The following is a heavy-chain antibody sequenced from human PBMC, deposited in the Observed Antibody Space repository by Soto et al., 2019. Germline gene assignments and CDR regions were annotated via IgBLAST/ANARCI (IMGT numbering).Heavy chain of an antibody. Sequence: PWGSLRLSFAASGFTFSSYGMHWVRQAPGKGLEWVAVISYDGSNKYYADSVKGRFTISRDNSKNTLYLQMNSLRAEDTAVYYCANHLYRWFDPWGQGTLLTVSS. J-gene: IGHJ5*02. CDR3: ANHLYRWFDP. CDR1: GFTFSSYG. CDR2: ISYDGSNK. V-gene: IGHV3-30*18. D-gene: IGHD3-16*01.